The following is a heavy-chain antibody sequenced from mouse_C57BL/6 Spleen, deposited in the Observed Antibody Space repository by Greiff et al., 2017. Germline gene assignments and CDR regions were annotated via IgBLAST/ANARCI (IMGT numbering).Heavy chain of an antibody. Sequence: QVQLQQPGAELVRPGTSVKLSCKASGYTFTSYWMHWVKQRPGQGLEWIGVIDPSDSYTNYNQKFKGKATLTVDTSSSTAYMQLSSLTSEDSAVYYCARKGYYYGSSYRGYYFDYWGQGTTLTVSS. CDR3: ARKGYYYGSSYRGYYFDY. CDR1: GYTFTSYW. D-gene: IGHD1-1*01. V-gene: IGHV1-59*01. J-gene: IGHJ2*01. CDR2: IDPSDSYT.